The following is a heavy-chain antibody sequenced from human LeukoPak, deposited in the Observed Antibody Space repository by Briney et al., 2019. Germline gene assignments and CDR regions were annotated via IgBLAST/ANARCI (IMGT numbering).Heavy chain of an antibody. Sequence: SVKVSCKASGGTFSSYAISWVRQAPGQGLEWMGGIIPIFGTANYAQKFQGRVTITTDESTSTAYMELSSLRSEDTAVYYCARQLNYGDYVGVDYWGQGALVTVSS. CDR1: GGTFSSYA. V-gene: IGHV1-69*05. CDR3: ARQLNYGDYVGVDY. D-gene: IGHD4-17*01. CDR2: IIPIFGTA. J-gene: IGHJ4*02.